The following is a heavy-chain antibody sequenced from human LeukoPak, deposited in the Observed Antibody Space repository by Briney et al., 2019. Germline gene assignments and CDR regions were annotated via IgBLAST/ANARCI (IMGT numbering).Heavy chain of an antibody. J-gene: IGHJ3*02. CDR3: AKEGTGDAFDI. CDR2: IKQDGSEK. D-gene: IGHD3/OR15-3a*01. Sequence: HAGGSLRLSCAASGFTFSSYWMSWVRQAPGKGLEWVANIKQDGSEKYYVDSVKGRFTISRDNSKNTLYLQVNSLRAEDTAVYYCAKEGTGDAFDIWGQGTMVTVSS. CDR1: GFTFSSYW. V-gene: IGHV3-7*01.